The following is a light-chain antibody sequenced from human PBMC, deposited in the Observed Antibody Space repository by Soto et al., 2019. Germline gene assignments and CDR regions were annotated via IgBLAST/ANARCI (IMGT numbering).Light chain of an antibody. CDR1: QSISSW. Sequence: DIQMTQSPSTLSASVGDRVTITCRASQSISSWLAWYQQKPGKVPKLLIYDASKLASGVPSRFSGSGSGTEFTLTISSLQPDDFATYYCQQFNTYALTFGGGTKVEIK. CDR2: DAS. V-gene: IGKV1-5*01. CDR3: QQFNTYALT. J-gene: IGKJ4*01.